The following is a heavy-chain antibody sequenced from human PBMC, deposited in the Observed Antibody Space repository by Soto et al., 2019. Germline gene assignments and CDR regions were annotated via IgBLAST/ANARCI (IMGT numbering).Heavy chain of an antibody. J-gene: IGHJ6*02. CDR3: ARMGDVPYYYYSMDV. V-gene: IGHV1-18*01. D-gene: IGHD3-16*01. CDR2: INGYNGNT. CDR1: GYTFTRSG. Sequence: QVQLVQSGAEVKKPGASVKVSCKSSGYTFTRSGISWVRQAPGHGLEWMGWINGYNGNTNYTQKFLGRITMTTDTTTSTAYMGLRSLRSDDTAVYYCARMGDVPYYYYSMDVWGQGTTVSVSS.